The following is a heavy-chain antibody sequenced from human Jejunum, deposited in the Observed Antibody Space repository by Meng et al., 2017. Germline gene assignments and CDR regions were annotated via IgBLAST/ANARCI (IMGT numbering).Heavy chain of an antibody. Sequence: GGSLRLSCAASGFTLSSYEMNWVRQAPGKGLEWVSYISKSGTIIYDADSVKGRFTVSRDNANNLLYLQMNSLGAEDTAVYYCARDYYHSSGYYLFDYWGQGTLVTVSS. CDR2: ISKSGTII. CDR1: GFTLSSYE. CDR3: ARDYYHSSGYYLFDY. V-gene: IGHV3-48*03. D-gene: IGHD3-22*01. J-gene: IGHJ4*02.